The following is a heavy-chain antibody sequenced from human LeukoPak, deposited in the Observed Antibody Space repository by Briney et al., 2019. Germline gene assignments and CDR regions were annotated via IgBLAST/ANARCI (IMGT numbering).Heavy chain of an antibody. Sequence: GGSLRLSCAASGFTFSDYHMSWIRQAPGKGLEWVSYISSSGSTIYYADSVKGRFTISRDNAKNSLYLQMNSLRAEDTAVYYCARDWSEPLITFGGVVDYWGQGTLVTVSS. D-gene: IGHD3-16*01. CDR1: GFTFSDYH. V-gene: IGHV3-11*04. CDR3: ARDWSEPLITFGGVVDY. CDR2: ISSSGSTI. J-gene: IGHJ4*02.